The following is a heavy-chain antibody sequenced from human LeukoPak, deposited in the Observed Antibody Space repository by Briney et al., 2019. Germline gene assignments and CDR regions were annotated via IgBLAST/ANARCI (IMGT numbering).Heavy chain of an antibody. D-gene: IGHD6-25*01. CDR1: GFTVSTNY. CDR3: ARAGQRLPHDAFDI. CDR2: FYTSGST. V-gene: IGHV3-53*01. J-gene: IGHJ3*02. Sequence: GGSLRLSYTASGFTVSTNYMSWVRQAPGRGLEWVSIFYTSGSTYYTDSVKGRFTISRDSSKNTVYLQMDSLRAEDTAVYYCARAGQRLPHDAFDIWGQGTTVTVSS.